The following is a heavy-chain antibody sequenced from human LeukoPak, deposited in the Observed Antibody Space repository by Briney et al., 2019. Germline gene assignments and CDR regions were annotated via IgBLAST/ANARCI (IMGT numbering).Heavy chain of an antibody. V-gene: IGHV3-48*03. CDR2: FAGSDTTK. J-gene: IGHJ4*02. CDR1: GFDFGAYE. D-gene: IGHD3-3*01. Sequence: GGSLRLSCAASGFDFGAYEMNWVRQAPGKGLEWVAYFAGSDTTKYYADSVRGRFTISRDNSKNTPYLQMNSLRAEDTAIYYCAKLGDSSLRFIDYWGQGALVTVSS. CDR3: AKLGDSSLRFIDY.